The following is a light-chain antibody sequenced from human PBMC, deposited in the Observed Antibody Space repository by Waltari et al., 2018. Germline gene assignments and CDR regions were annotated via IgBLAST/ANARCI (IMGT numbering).Light chain of an antibody. V-gene: IGLV2-14*01. Sequence: QSALTQSASVSGSPGQSITIPCTGTSSDFAVFNYVSWYQQHPGKAPHLMIYDVSKRPSGVSNRFSGSKSGNTASLTISGLQAEDEADYYCSSYTSTWVFGGGTKLTVL. J-gene: IGLJ3*02. CDR3: SSYTSTWV. CDR2: DVS. CDR1: SSDFAVFNY.